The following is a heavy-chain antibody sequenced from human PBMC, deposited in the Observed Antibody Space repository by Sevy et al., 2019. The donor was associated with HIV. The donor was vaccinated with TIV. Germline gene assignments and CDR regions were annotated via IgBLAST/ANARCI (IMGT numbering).Heavy chain of an antibody. Sequence: GGSLRLPCAASRFNFSNYAMHWVRQAPGKGLEWVALILHDGSNEHYADSVKGRFTIPRDNSQNTVYLQMNSLRPEDTAVYYCARDRLLSLLDFWGQGTLVTVSS. CDR2: ILHDGSNE. V-gene: IGHV3-30*04. D-gene: IGHD2-21*01. CDR3: ARDRLLSLLDF. CDR1: RFNFSNYA. J-gene: IGHJ4*02.